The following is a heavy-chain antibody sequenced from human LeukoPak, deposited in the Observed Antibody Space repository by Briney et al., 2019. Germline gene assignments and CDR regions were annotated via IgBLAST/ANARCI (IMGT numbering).Heavy chain of an antibody. Sequence: SETLSLTCTVSGGSVNQYYWSWIRQPAGKGLEWIGRIYSTGTTYYKPSLKSRVTVSVDTSHNQFFLKLNSVTAADTAVYYCARTEVLPDYYDNSGGFDYWGQGILVTVSS. V-gene: IGHV4-4*07. J-gene: IGHJ4*02. CDR3: ARTEVLPDYYDNSGGFDY. CDR1: GGSVNQYY. CDR2: IYSTGTT. D-gene: IGHD3-22*01.